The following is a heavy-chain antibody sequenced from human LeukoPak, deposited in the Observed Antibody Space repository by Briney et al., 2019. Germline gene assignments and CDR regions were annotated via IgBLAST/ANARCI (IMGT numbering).Heavy chain of an antibody. CDR3: ATYSSSNGREFQY. CDR1: GFTFSSYG. V-gene: IGHV3-30*03. J-gene: IGHJ1*01. D-gene: IGHD2-2*01. CDR2: ISYDGSNK. Sequence: PGRSLRLSCAASGFTFSSYGMYWVRQAPGKGLEWVAVISYDGSNKYYADSVKGRFTISRDNAKNSLYLQMNSLRAEDTAVYYCATYSSSNGREFQYWGQGTLVTVS.